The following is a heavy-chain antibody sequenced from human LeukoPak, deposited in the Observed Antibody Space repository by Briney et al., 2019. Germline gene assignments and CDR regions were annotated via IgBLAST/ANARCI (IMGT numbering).Heavy chain of an antibody. CDR1: GGSFSGYY. Sequence: SETLSLTCAVYGGSFSGYYWSWIRQPPGEGLEWIGEINHSGSTNYNPSLKSRVTISVDTSKNQFSLKLSSVTAADTAVYYCARDSSRRRLVMKPLDYWGQGTLVTVSS. V-gene: IGHV4-34*01. CDR3: ARDSSRRRLVMKPLDY. D-gene: IGHD6-13*01. CDR2: INHSGST. J-gene: IGHJ4*02.